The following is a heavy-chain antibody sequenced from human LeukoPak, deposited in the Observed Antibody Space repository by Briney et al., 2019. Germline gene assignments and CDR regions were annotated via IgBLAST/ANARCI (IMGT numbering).Heavy chain of an antibody. CDR2: ISSSSSYI. Sequence: GGSLRLSCAASGFTFSSYSMNWVRQAPGKGLEWVSSISSSSSYIYYADSVKGRFTISRDNAKNSLYLQMNSLRAEDTAVYYCARDRSHTAMVTASGYWGQGTLVTVSS. J-gene: IGHJ4*02. CDR3: ARDRSHTAMVTASGY. CDR1: GFTFSSYS. D-gene: IGHD5-18*01. V-gene: IGHV3-21*01.